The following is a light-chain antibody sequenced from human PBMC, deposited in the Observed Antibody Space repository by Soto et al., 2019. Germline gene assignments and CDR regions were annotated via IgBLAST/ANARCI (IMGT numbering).Light chain of an antibody. CDR3: AAWDDSLKGYV. J-gene: IGLJ1*01. V-gene: IGLV1-44*01. CDR2: SNN. Sequence: QSVLTQPPSASGTPGQKATISCSGGSSNIGSNFVNWYQQLPGAAPKLLIYSNNQRPSGVPDRFSGSKSGTSASLAISGLQSEDEADYYCAAWDDSLKGYVFGTGTKVTVL. CDR1: SSNIGSNF.